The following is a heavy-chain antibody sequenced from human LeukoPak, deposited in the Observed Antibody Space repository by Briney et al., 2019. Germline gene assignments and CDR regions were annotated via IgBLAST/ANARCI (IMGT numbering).Heavy chain of an antibody. CDR2: INPNRGDT. Sequence: ASVKVSCKASGHPFNGYYIYWVRQAPGQGLEWMGWINPNRGDTNYAQKFQGRVTMTRDTSINTAYMAVSGLKSDDTAVYYCARGRLDYSNSQYYFDYWGQGTLVTVSS. CDR3: ARGRLDYSNSQYYFDY. V-gene: IGHV1-2*02. D-gene: IGHD4-11*01. J-gene: IGHJ4*02. CDR1: GHPFNGYY.